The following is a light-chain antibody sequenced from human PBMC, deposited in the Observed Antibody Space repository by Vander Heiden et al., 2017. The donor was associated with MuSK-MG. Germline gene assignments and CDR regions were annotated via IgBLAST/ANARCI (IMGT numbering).Light chain of an antibody. Sequence: DIVMTQSPDSLAVSLGERATIHCKSSQSVLYSSNNKNYLAWYQQKPGQPPKLLIYWASTRESGVPDRSSGSGSGTDFTLTISSLQAEDVAVYYCQQYYSTPPAFGPGTKVDIK. V-gene: IGKV4-1*01. J-gene: IGKJ3*01. CDR1: QSVLYSSNNKNY. CDR3: QQYYSTPPA. CDR2: WAS.